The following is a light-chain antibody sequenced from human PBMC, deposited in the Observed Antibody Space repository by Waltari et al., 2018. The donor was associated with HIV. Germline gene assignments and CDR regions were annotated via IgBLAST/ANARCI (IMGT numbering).Light chain of an antibody. V-gene: IGKV1-39*01. CDR3: QQSYSTPRT. CDR2: AAS. CDR1: QSISSY. J-gene: IGKJ1*01. Sequence: ITCRASQSISSYLNWYQQKPGKAPKLLIYAASSLQSGVPSRFSGSGSGTDFTLTISSLQPEDFATYYCQQSYSTPRTFGQGTKVEIK.